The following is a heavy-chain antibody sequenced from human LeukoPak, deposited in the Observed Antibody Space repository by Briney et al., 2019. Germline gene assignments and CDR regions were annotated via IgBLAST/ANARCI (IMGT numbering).Heavy chain of an antibody. J-gene: IGHJ4*02. CDR3: ARCFGSGCPNGVFDY. D-gene: IGHD6-19*01. V-gene: IGHV4-59*01. Sequence: SEPLSLTCTVSGGSIRNYYGSWIRHPPGKGLEWIGYIYYSGTTNYNPPLKSRVTISIDTSKNQFSLKLSSVTAADTAVYYCARCFGSGCPNGVFDYWGQGTLVTVSS. CDR2: IYYSGTT. CDR1: GGSIRNYY.